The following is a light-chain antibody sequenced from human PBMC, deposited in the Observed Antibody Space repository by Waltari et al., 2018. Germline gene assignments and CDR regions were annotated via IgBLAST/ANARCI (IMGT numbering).Light chain of an antibody. CDR2: DAS. CDR3: QQYDNLPLT. J-gene: IGKJ4*01. CDR1: QDISNY. V-gene: IGKV1-33*01. Sequence: DIHVDPSPSHLSSSVGDRITLTCQASQDISNYLNWYQQKPGKAPKLLIYDASNLETGVPSRFSGSGSGTDFTFTISSLQPEDIATYYCQQYDNLPLTFGGGTKVEIK.